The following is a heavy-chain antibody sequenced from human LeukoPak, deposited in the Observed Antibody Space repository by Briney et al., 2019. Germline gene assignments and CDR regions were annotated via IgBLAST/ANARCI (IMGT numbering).Heavy chain of an antibody. V-gene: IGHV4-59*01. Sequence: SETLSLTCTVSGGSISSYYWSWIRQPPGKGLEWIGYIYYSGSTNYNPSLKSRVTIPVDTSKNQFSLKLSSVTAADTAVYYCARYAKGAFDIWGQGTMVTVSS. D-gene: IGHD4/OR15-4a*01. CDR3: ARYAKGAFDI. J-gene: IGHJ3*02. CDR2: IYYSGST. CDR1: GGSISSYY.